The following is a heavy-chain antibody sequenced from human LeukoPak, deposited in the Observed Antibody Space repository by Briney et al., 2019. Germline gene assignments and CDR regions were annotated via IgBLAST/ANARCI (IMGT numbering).Heavy chain of an antibody. CDR3: ARISSSYDYDY. V-gene: IGHV3-64*01. J-gene: IGHJ4*02. CDR2: ISSNGGST. Sequence: GGSLRLSCAASGFTFRSYGMHWVRQAPGKGLEYVAAISSNGGSTDYANSVKGRFTISRDNSKNTLYLQMGSLRAEDMAVYYCARISSSYDYDYWGQGTPVTVSS. CDR1: GFTFRSYG. D-gene: IGHD6-6*01.